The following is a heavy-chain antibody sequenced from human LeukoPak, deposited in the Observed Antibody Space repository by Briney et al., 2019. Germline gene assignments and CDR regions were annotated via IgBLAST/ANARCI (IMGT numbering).Heavy chain of an antibody. Sequence: SETLSLTCTVSGGSINGFYWSWIRQPPGKGLEWIGYIYYSGNTNYNPSLRSRVTISLDTSKSQFSLNLNSVTAADTAMYYCAGLHFAAAEEFDPWGQGTLVAVSS. CDR2: IYYSGNT. CDR1: GGSINGFY. J-gene: IGHJ5*02. CDR3: AGLHFAAAEEFDP. D-gene: IGHD6-13*01. V-gene: IGHV4-59*08.